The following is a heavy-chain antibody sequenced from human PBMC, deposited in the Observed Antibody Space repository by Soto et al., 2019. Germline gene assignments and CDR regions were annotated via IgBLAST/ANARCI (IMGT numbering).Heavy chain of an antibody. V-gene: IGHV3-9*01. CDR1: GFTFDDYA. CDR3: AKASVHFVVVVAAHDAFDI. J-gene: IGHJ3*02. CDR2: ISWNSGSI. Sequence: GGSLRLSCASSGFTFDDYAMHWVRQAPGKGLEWVSGISWNSGSIGYADSVKGRFTISRDNAKNSLYLQMNSLRAEDTALYYCAKASVHFVVVVAAHDAFDIWGQGTMVTVSS. D-gene: IGHD2-15*01.